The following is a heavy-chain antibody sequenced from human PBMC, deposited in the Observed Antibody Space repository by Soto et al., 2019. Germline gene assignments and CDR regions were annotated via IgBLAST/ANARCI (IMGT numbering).Heavy chain of an antibody. D-gene: IGHD3-22*01. Sequence: ASVKVSCKASGYTFTIYGISWVRQAPGQGLEWMGWISAYNGNTDYAQKLQGRVTMTTDTSTSTAYMELRSLRSDDTAVYYCARGGYYYDRSGTFHYYGLDVWGQGTTVTVSS. CDR2: ISAYNGNT. CDR3: ARGGYYYDRSGTFHYYGLDV. V-gene: IGHV1-18*04. J-gene: IGHJ6*02. CDR1: GYTFTIYG.